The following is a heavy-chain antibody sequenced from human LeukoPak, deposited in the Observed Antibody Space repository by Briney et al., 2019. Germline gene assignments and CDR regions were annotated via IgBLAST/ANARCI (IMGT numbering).Heavy chain of an antibody. J-gene: IGHJ4*02. D-gene: IGHD3-10*01. Sequence: HPGGSLRLSCAASGFTVSSNYMSWVRQAPGKGLEWVSVIYSGGSTYYADSVKGRFTISRDNSKNTLYLQMNSLRAEDTAVYYCANLEHNIGVRGTKSRGAYWGQGTLVTVSS. CDR1: GFTVSSNY. V-gene: IGHV3-53*05. CDR2: IYSGGST. CDR3: ANLEHNIGVRGTKSRGAY.